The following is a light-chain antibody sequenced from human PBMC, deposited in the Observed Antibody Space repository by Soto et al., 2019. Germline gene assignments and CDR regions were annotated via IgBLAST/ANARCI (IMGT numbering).Light chain of an antibody. CDR1: QTVNNN. CDR3: QQYNNWPLT. CDR2: GAS. Sequence: EIVMTQSPATLSVSPGERATLPCRASQTVNNNLAWYQQKPGQAPRLLIYGASARATGIPARFSGSGSGTEFTLTISSLQSEDFVVYYCQQYNNWPLTFGGGTKVEIK. V-gene: IGKV3-15*01. J-gene: IGKJ4*01.